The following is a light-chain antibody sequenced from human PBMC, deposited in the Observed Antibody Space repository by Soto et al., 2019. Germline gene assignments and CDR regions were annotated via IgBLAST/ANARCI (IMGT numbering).Light chain of an antibody. CDR1: QSINRN. Sequence: EIIMTQSPATLSVSPGERATRSCRASQSINRNLAWYQQKPGQAPRLLFYGASSRSTGVPDRFSVSGSGTDFTLTISTLEPEDFAVYYCQQYHDWPPLTFGGGTKVGIK. CDR2: GAS. CDR3: QQYHDWPPLT. V-gene: IGKV3D-15*01. J-gene: IGKJ4*01.